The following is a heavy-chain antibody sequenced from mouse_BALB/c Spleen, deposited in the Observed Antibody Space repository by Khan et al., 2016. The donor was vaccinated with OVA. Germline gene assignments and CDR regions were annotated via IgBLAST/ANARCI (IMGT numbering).Heavy chain of an antibody. J-gene: IGHJ4*01. CDR3: SRAYGTSLGYYAMDY. Sequence: QVRLQQSGPGLVAPSQSLSITCTVSGFSLSRYNVHWIRQPPGKGLEWLGMIWSGGRTDYNSALKSRLSISNVNSKSQIFSKMHSLQPDDKAMYDCSRAYGTSLGYYAMDYWGQGTSVTVSS. D-gene: IGHD1-1*01. CDR1: GFSLSRYN. V-gene: IGHV2-6-4*01. CDR2: IWSGGRT.